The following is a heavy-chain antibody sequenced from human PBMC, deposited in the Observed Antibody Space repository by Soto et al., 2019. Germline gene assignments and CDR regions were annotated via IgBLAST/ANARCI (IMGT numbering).Heavy chain of an antibody. D-gene: IGHD6-13*01. Sequence: ASVKVSCKAAGYTFTNYYIHWVRQAPGQRLEWMGWINAGNGNTKYSQKFQGRVTITRDTSASTAYMELSSLRSEDTAVYYCAREGPWAAAGTFVAFQHWGQGTLVTVSS. CDR3: AREGPWAAAGTFVAFQH. J-gene: IGHJ1*01. CDR1: GYTFTNYY. CDR2: INAGNGNT. V-gene: IGHV1-3*01.